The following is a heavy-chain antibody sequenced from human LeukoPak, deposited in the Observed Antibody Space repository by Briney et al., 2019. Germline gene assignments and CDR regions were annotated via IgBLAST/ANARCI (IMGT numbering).Heavy chain of an antibody. D-gene: IGHD3-10*01. J-gene: IGHJ4*02. CDR3: AKTYYYGSGSC. Sequence: QPGGSLRLSCAASGFTFDDYAMHWVRQAPGKGLEWVSGISWNSGNIGYADSVKGRFTISRDNTKNSLYLQMNSLRAEDTAVYYCAKTYYYGSGSCWGQGTLVTVSS. V-gene: IGHV3-9*01. CDR2: ISWNSGNI. CDR1: GFTFDDYA.